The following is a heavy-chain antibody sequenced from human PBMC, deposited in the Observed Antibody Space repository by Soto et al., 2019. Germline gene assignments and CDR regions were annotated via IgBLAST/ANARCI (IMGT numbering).Heavy chain of an antibody. Sequence: SETLSLTCTVSGGSISSGGYYWSWIRQHPGTGLEWIGYISYSGVTHYNPSLKSRVTVSVDTSKNQFSLKLTSMTAADTAVYFCVSHRNYIVVSGSYFDYWSQGTLVTVSS. CDR3: VSHRNYIVVSGSYFDY. D-gene: IGHD6-19*01. CDR2: ISYSGVT. CDR1: GGSISSGGYY. J-gene: IGHJ4*02. V-gene: IGHV4-31*03.